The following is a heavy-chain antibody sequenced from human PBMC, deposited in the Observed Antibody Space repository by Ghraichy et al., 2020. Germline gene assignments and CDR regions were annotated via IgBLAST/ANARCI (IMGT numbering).Heavy chain of an antibody. V-gene: IGHV3-15*01. CDR2: IKSKSDGGTT. J-gene: IGHJ6*02. CDR3: STHTSMGGYYYYYGMDV. D-gene: IGHD5-18*01. Sequence: GESLRLSCEASGFSILNAWMTWVRQAPGKGLEWVGRIKSKSDGGTTDYAAPVKGRFTVSRDDSKNTLYLQMNSLKTDDTAVYYCSTHTSMGGYYYYYGMDVWGQGTTVTVSS. CDR1: GFSILNAW.